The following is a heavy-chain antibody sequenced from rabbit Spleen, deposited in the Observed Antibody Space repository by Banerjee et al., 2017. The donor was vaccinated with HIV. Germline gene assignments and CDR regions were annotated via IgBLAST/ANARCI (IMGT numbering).Heavy chain of an antibody. V-gene: IGHV1S40*01. CDR1: GFSFSDRDV. J-gene: IGHJ4*01. CDR2: INAATAKP. CDR3: ARDLLGVIGWNLYL. Sequence: QSLEESGGDLVKPGASLTLTCKASGFSFSDRDVMCWVRQAPGKGLEWIACINAATAKPVYATWAKGRFTISRTSSTTVTLRMTSLTAADRATYFCARDLLGVIGWNLYLWGPGTLVTVS. D-gene: IGHD1-1*01.